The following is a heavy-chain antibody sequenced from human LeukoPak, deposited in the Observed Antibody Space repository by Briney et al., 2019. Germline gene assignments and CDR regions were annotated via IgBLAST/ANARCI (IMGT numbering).Heavy chain of an antibody. D-gene: IGHD2-15*01. CDR3: AKDGGSIGDYCGMDV. V-gene: IGHV3-30*18. CDR1: GFTFSSHA. CDR2: ISYDGSNK. Sequence: QPGRSLRLSCAASGFTFSSHAMHWVRQAPGKGLEWVAVISYDGSNKYHADSVKGRFTISRDNSKNTLYLQMNSLRAEDTAVYYCAKDGGSIGDYCGMDVWGKGTTVTVSS. J-gene: IGHJ6*04.